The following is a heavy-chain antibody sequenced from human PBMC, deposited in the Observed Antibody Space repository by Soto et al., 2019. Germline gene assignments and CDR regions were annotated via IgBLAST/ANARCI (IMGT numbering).Heavy chain of an antibody. V-gene: IGHV1-18*01. CDR3: ARDSMLMGATPLNY. CDR1: GYTFTSYG. J-gene: IGHJ4*02. D-gene: IGHD1-26*01. CDR2: ISAYNGNT. Sequence: TSVKLSCNASGYTFTSYGISLVRQAPGQGLEWMGWISAYNGNTNYAQKLQGRVTMTTDTSTSTAYMELRSLRSDDTAVYYCARDSMLMGATPLNYWGQGTLVTVSS.